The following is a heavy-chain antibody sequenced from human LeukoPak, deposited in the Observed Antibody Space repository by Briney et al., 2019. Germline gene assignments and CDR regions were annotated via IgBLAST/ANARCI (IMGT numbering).Heavy chain of an antibody. CDR3: ARSMVVTEYYFDY. V-gene: IGHV4-30-2*01. Sequence: SETLSLTCAVSGGSISSGGYSWSWIRQPPGKGLEWIGYIYHSGSTYYNPSLKSRVTISVDTSKNQFSLKLSSVTAADTAVYYCARSMVVTEYYFDYWGQGTLVTVSS. CDR1: GGSISSGGYS. CDR2: IYHSGST. J-gene: IGHJ4*02. D-gene: IGHD2-21*02.